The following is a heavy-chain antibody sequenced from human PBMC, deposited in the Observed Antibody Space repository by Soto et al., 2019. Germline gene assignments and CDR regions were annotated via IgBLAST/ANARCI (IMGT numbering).Heavy chain of an antibody. J-gene: IGHJ4*02. CDR1: GFTFSDYS. CDR3: AKRATTVPTPGNYFDS. Sequence: EVHLLESGGGLVQPGGSLRLSCAASGFTFSDYSMSWVRQTPERGLEWVSTLTHGETSYYAGSVQGRFIVSRDNSKSTVSLQMYSLRAEDTALYYCAKRATTVPTPGNYFDSWGQGTQVIVSS. D-gene: IGHD1-1*01. V-gene: IGHV3-23*01. CDR2: LTHGETS.